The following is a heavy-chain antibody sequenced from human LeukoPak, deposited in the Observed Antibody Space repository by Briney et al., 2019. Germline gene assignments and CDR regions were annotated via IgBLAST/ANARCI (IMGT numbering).Heavy chain of an antibody. J-gene: IGHJ6*03. Sequence: PSETLSLTCTVSGGSISSYYWSWIRQPPGKGLEWIGYIYYSGSTNYNPSLKSRVTISVDTSKNQFSLKLSSVTAADTAVYYCARAGGYCSGGSCYNSGYYYYYMDVWGKGTTVTISS. D-gene: IGHD2-15*01. V-gene: IGHV4-59*01. CDR2: IYYSGST. CDR3: ARAGGYCSGGSCYNSGYYYYYMDV. CDR1: GGSISSYY.